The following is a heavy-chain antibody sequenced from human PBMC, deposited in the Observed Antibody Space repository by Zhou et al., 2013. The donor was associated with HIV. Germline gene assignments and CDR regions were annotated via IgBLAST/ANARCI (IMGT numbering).Heavy chain of an antibody. V-gene: IGHV1-3*01. CDR1: GYKFTDYA. D-gene: IGHD1-26*01. CDR3: ARVKVGDAVVFDI. Sequence: QVQLVQSGAEMKKPGASVRVSCKASGYKFTDYAIHWVRQAPGQRLEWLGWINAGNGNTQYSENFKDRLTLARDTSATTAYMDLGSLQSDDTALYFCARVKVGDAVVFDIWGQGTMVTVSP. J-gene: IGHJ3*02. CDR2: INAGNGNT.